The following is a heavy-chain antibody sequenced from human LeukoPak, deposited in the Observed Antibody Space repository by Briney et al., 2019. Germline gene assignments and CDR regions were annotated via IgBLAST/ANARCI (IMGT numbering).Heavy chain of an antibody. D-gene: IGHD3-3*01. CDR2: MNPNSGGT. V-gene: IGHV1-2*02. J-gene: IGHJ3*02. CDR3: ARPPHDFWSGVDAFDI. CDR1: GYTFNDYY. Sequence: VASVKVSCKASGYTFNDYYIHWVRQAPGQGLEWMGWMNPNSGGTNYAQKFQDRVTMTRDTSIRTAYMELSRLRSDDTAMYYCARPPHDFWSGVDAFDIWGQGTMVSVSS.